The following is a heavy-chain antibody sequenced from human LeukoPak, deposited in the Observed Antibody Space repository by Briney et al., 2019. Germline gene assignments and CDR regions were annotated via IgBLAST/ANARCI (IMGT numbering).Heavy chain of an antibody. J-gene: IGHJ4*02. V-gene: IGHV3-23*01. CDR2: ITGSGASK. CDR3: AKRSSISSGYFDF. CDR1: GFTFNNYA. D-gene: IGHD3-22*01. Sequence: PGGSLRLSCTASGFTFNNYAMTWVSQAPGKGVEWVSDITGSGASKNYADSVKGRFTISRENSKNTIYLQMTRLRADDPAMYYCAKRSSISSGYFDFWGRGTLVTVSS.